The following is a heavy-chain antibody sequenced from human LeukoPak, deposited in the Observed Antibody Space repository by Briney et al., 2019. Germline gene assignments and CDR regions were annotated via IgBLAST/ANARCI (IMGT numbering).Heavy chain of an antibody. Sequence: SVKVSCKASGGTFTSYTISWVRQAPGQGLEWMGRITPILGIANYAQKFQGRVTITADKSTSTAYMELSSLRSEDTAVYYCARLVPAATPDSKYRDCWGQGTLVTVSS. J-gene: IGHJ4*02. D-gene: IGHD2-2*01. V-gene: IGHV1-69*02. CDR1: GGTFTSYT. CDR2: ITPILGIA. CDR3: ARLVPAATPDSKYRDC.